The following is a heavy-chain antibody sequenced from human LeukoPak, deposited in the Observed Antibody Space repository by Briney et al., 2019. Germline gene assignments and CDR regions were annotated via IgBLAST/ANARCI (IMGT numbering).Heavy chain of an antibody. Sequence: GGSLRLSCAASGFTFSSYSMNWVRQAAGKGLEWVSSISSSGSYIYYADSVKGRFTTSRDNAKNSLYLQMNSLRAEDTVVSYCARDLGSGYDVWDTYYSDYWGQGTLVTVSS. D-gene: IGHD5-12*01. CDR1: GFTFSSYS. CDR3: ARDLGSGYDVWDTYYSDY. J-gene: IGHJ4*02. V-gene: IGHV3-21*01. CDR2: ISSSGSYI.